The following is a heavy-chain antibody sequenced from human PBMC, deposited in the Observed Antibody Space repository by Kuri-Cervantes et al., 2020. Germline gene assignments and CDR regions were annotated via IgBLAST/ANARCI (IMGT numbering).Heavy chain of an antibody. CDR3: AKEGGDYGDYAAFDI. CDR1: GFTFSNYG. D-gene: IGHD4-17*01. J-gene: IGHJ3*02. Sequence: GGSLRLSCAASGFTFSNYGMHWVRQAPGKGLEWVAVIWFDGSNKYYADSVKGRFTISRDNSKNTLYLQMNSLRAEDTAVYYCAKEGGDYGDYAAFDIWGQGTMVTVSS. V-gene: IGHV3-30*02. CDR2: IWFDGSNK.